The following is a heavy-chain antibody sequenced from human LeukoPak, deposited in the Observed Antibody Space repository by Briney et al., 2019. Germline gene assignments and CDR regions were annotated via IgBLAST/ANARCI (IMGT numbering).Heavy chain of an antibody. CDR3: ASYSYYYDSSGYFDY. Sequence: SETLSLTCTVPGGSISSYYWSWIRQPPGKGLEWIGYIYYSGSTNYNPSLKSRVTISVDTSKNQFSLKLSSVTAADTAVYYCASYSYYYDSSGYFDYWGQGTLVTVSS. J-gene: IGHJ4*02. D-gene: IGHD3-22*01. CDR2: IYYSGST. V-gene: IGHV4-59*01. CDR1: GGSISSYY.